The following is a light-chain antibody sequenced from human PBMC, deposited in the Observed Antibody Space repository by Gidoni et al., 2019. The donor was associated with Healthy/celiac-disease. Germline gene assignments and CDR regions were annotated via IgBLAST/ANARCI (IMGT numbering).Light chain of an antibody. CDR1: QSVSSI. CDR3: QQYNNWPWT. J-gene: IGKJ1*01. V-gene: IGKV3-15*01. Sequence: EIVMTQSPATLSVSPGERATRSCRASQSVSSILAWYQQKPGQAPRLLIYGASTRATGIPARFSGSGSGTEFTLTISSLQSEDFAVYYCQQYNNWPWTFXQXTKVEIK. CDR2: GAS.